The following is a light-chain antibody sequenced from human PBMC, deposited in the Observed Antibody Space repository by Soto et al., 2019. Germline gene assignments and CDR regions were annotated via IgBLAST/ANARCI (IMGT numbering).Light chain of an antibody. V-gene: IGKV1-5*03. CDR2: EAS. CDR1: QSVSGW. J-gene: IGKJ1*01. Sequence: DIQMTQSPSSLSASVGDRVTITCRASQSVSGWLAWYQQKPGEAPKLLIYEASSLQTGVPSRFSGSGSGTEFTLTISSLQPGDFATYYCQHYYTRTFGQGTKVDIK. CDR3: QHYYTRT.